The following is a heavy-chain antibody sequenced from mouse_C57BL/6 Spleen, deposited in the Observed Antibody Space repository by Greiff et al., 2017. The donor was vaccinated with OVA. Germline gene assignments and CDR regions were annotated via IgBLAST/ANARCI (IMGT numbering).Heavy chain of an antibody. V-gene: IGHV10-1*01. CDR1: GFSFNTYA. CDR3: VRHEGYYGVGAMDY. D-gene: IGHD1-1*01. Sequence: EVKLVESGGGLVQPKGSLKLSCAASGFSFNTYAMNWVRQAPGKGLEWVARIRSKSNNYATYYADSVKDRFTISRDDSESMLYLQMNNLKTEDTAMYYCVRHEGYYGVGAMDYWGQGTSVTVSS. CDR2: IRSKSNNYAT. J-gene: IGHJ4*01.